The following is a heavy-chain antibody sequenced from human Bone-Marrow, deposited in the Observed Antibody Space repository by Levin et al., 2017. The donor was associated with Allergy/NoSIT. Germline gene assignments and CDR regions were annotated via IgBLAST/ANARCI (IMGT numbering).Heavy chain of an antibody. CDR3: ARGSRKYYDYVWGSYRPGAFDI. Sequence: SQTLSLTCAVYGGSFSGYYWSWIRQPPGKGLEWIGEINHSGSTNYNPSLKSRVTISVDTSKSQFSLKLSSVTAADTAVYYCARGSRKYYDYVWGSYRPGAFDIWGQGTMVTVSS. CDR1: GGSFSGYY. D-gene: IGHD3-16*02. V-gene: IGHV4-34*01. CDR2: INHSGST. J-gene: IGHJ3*02.